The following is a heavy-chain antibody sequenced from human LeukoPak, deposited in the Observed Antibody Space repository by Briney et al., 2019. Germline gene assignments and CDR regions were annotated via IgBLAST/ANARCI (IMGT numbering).Heavy chain of an antibody. J-gene: IGHJ4*02. CDR2: IHRGGNT. CDR3: ARDPGYGLGVDYGDY. V-gene: IGHV3-66*01. Sequence: QAGGSLRLSCAASGFTVSGNYMSWVRQAPGKGLEWLSVIHRGGNTYYADSVKGGFTISRDSSKNTVFLQMDSLRAEDTAVYYCARDPGYGLGVDYGDYWGQGTLVTVSS. CDR1: GFTVSGNY. D-gene: IGHD3-10*01.